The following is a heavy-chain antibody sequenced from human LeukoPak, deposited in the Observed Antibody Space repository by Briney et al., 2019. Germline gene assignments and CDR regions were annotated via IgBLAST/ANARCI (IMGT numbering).Heavy chain of an antibody. CDR2: INWNGGST. CDR3: AKDHPVFDY. J-gene: IGHJ4*02. Sequence: GGSLRLSCAASGFTFNDYGMSWVRQAPRKGLEWVSGINWNGGSTGYADSVKGRFTISRDDSKNTLYLQMNSLRPEDTAMYYCAKDHPVFDYWGQGTLVTVSS. V-gene: IGHV3-20*04. CDR1: GFTFNDYG.